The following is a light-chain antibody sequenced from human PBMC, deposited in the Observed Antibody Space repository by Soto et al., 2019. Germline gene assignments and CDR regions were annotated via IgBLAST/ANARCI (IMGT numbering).Light chain of an antibody. Sequence: EIVLTQSPGTLSVSPGERATLSCRASQSVSSKLAWYQQKPGQAPRLLFYGASTGATGIPARFSGSGSETEFTLSISSLQSEDVAVYYCQQYNNWPGTFGQGTKV. CDR2: GAS. V-gene: IGKV3-15*01. CDR1: QSVSSK. CDR3: QQYNNWPGT. J-gene: IGKJ1*01.